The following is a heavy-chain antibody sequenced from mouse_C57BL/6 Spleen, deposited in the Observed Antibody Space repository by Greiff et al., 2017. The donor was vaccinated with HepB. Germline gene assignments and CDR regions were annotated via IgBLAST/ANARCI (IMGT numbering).Heavy chain of an antibody. J-gene: IGHJ2*01. D-gene: IGHD1-1*01. CDR1: GYTFTSYW. CDR3: ARITTVVGHFDY. V-gene: IGHV1-69*01. Sequence: QVQLQQPGAELVMPGASVKLSCKASGYTFTSYWMHWVKQRPGQGLEWIGEIDPSDSYTNYNQKFKGKSTLTVDKSSSTAYMQLSSLTSEDSAVYYCARITTVVGHFDYWGQGTTLTVSS. CDR2: IDPSDSYT.